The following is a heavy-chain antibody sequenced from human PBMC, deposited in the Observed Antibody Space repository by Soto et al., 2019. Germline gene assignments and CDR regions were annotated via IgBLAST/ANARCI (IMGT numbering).Heavy chain of an antibody. D-gene: IGHD3-10*01. J-gene: IGHJ6*02. Sequence: SETLSLTCTVSGGSVSSGSYYWSWIRQPPGKGLEWIGYIYYSGSTNYNPSLKSRVTISVDTSKNQFSLKLSSVTAADTAVYYCARDTYYYGSGSSVYGMDVWGQGTTVTVSS. CDR1: GGSVSSGSYY. CDR2: IYYSGST. CDR3: ARDTYYYGSGSSVYGMDV. V-gene: IGHV4-61*01.